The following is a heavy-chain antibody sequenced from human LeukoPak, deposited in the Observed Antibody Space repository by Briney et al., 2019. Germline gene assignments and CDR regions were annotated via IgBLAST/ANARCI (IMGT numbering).Heavy chain of an antibody. Sequence: GGSLRLSCAASGFTFSSYAMSWVRQAPGKGLEWVSSISSSSSYIYYADSVKGRFTISRDNAKNSLYLQMNSLRAEDTAVYYCASQETGTLCDYWGQGTLVTVSS. J-gene: IGHJ4*02. CDR3: ASQETGTLCDY. CDR2: ISSSSSYI. V-gene: IGHV3-21*01. D-gene: IGHD1-14*01. CDR1: GFTFSSYA.